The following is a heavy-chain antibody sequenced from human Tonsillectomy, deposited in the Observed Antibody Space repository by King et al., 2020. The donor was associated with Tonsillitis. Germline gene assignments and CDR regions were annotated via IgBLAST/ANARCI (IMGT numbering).Heavy chain of an antibody. Sequence: VQLVESGGGVVQPGRSLRLSCAASGFTFSNFPMHWVRQAPGKGPEWVAVMSFDGSNKYYADSVKGRFTISRDNSKNTLYLQMNSLRAEDTAVFYCAREGSNWYSFFDYWGQGTLVTVSS. CDR1: GFTFSNFP. V-gene: IGHV3-30-3*01. J-gene: IGHJ4*02. CDR2: MSFDGSNK. CDR3: AREGSNWYSFFDY. D-gene: IGHD6-13*01.